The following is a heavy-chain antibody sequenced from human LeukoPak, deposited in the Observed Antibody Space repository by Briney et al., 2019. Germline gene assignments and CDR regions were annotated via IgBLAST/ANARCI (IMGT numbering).Heavy chain of an antibody. CDR2: ISAYNGNT. CDR1: GYTFTSYG. Sequence: GASVTVSCKASGYTFTSYGISWVRQAPGQGLEWMGWISAYNGNTNYAQKLQGRVTMTTDTSTSTAYMELSSLRSEDTAVYYCARALAGYCSGGSCYGYYFDYWGQGTLVTVSS. J-gene: IGHJ4*02. V-gene: IGHV1-18*01. CDR3: ARALAGYCSGGSCYGYYFDY. D-gene: IGHD2-15*01.